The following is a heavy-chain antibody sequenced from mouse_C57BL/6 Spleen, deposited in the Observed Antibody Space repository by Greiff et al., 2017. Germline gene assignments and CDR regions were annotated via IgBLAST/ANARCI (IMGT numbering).Heavy chain of an antibody. J-gene: IGHJ3*01. CDR3: ASSYGSSYGGAY. CDR1: GYSFTGYF. V-gene: IGHV1-20*01. Sequence: EVQRVESGPELVKPGDSVKISCTASGYSFTGYFMNWVMQSHGKSLEWIGRINPYNGDTFYNQKFKGKATLTVDKSSSTAHMELRSLTSEDSAVYYCASSYGSSYGGAYWGQGTLVTVSA. CDR2: INPYNGDT. D-gene: IGHD1-1*01.